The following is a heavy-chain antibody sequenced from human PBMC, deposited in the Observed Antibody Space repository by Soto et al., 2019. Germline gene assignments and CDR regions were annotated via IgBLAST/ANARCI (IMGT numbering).Heavy chain of an antibody. CDR3: AKALGWGMILGFDY. Sequence: QVQLVESGGGVVQPGRSLRLSCAASGFTFSSYGMHWVRQAPGKGLEWVAVISYDGSNKYYADSVKGRFTISRDNSKNSLYLQMNSLRAEDTAVYYCAKALGWGMILGFDYWGQGTLVTVSS. J-gene: IGHJ4*02. V-gene: IGHV3-30*18. CDR1: GFTFSSYG. D-gene: IGHD2-8*01. CDR2: ISYDGSNK.